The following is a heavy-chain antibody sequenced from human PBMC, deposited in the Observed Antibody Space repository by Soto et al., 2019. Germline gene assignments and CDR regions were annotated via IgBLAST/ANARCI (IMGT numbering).Heavy chain of an antibody. Sequence: GGSLRLSCTASGLSFSNTWMHWVRQAPGKGLVWVSHINSDGSTTTYADSVKGRFTISRDNTKNTVYLQMNSLRADDTAVYYCARDPTSGGATSDPVDYWGQGTLVTVSS. CDR3: ARDPTSGGATSDPVDY. D-gene: IGHD1-26*01. CDR2: INSDGSTT. J-gene: IGHJ4*02. V-gene: IGHV3-74*03. CDR1: GLSFSNTW.